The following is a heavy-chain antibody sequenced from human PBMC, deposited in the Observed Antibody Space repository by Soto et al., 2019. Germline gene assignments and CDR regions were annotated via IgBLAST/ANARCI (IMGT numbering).Heavy chain of an antibody. Sequence: EVQLLESGGGLVQPGGSLRLSCAASGFTFSSYAMSWVRQAPGKGLEWVSAISGSGGSTYYAASVKGRFTISRDNSMNTLYLQMNSLRAADTAVYYCATDAKGGYDWQWFDPWGQGTLVTVSS. CDR2: ISGSGGST. CDR3: ATDAKGGYDWQWFDP. J-gene: IGHJ5*02. D-gene: IGHD5-12*01. V-gene: IGHV3-23*01. CDR1: GFTFSSYA.